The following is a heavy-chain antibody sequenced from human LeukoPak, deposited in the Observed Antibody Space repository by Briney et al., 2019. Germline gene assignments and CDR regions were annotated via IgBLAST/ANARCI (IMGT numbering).Heavy chain of an antibody. Sequence: NSSETLSLTCTVSGGSISSYYLSWIRQPPGKGLEWIGDIYYSGSTNYNPPLKSRVTISVHTSKNKSSLKLSSVTAADTAVYYCARALGSGWYGDYYYGMDVWGQGTTVTVSS. CDR2: IYYSGST. CDR3: ARALGSGWYGDYYYGMDV. D-gene: IGHD6-19*01. CDR1: GGSISSYY. J-gene: IGHJ6*02. V-gene: IGHV4-59*01.